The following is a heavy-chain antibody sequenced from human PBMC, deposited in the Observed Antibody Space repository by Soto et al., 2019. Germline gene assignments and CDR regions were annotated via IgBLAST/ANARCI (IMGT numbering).Heavy chain of an antibody. J-gene: IGHJ6*02. Sequence: ASVKVSCKASGYTFTSYDINWVRQATGQGLEWMGWMNPNSGNTGYAQKFQGRVTMTRNTSISTAYMELSSLRSEDTAVYYCAKENSYDILTGYQPHFYYKGVDVWGQGTTVTVSS. V-gene: IGHV1-8*01. CDR1: GYTFTSYD. D-gene: IGHD3-9*01. CDR3: AKENSYDILTGYQPHFYYKGVDV. CDR2: MNPNSGNT.